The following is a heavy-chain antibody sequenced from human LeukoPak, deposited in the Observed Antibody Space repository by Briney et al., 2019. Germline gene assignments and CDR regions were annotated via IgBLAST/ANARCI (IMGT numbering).Heavy chain of an antibody. D-gene: IGHD4-17*01. Sequence: PAETHARDSTQTVALICTVNCFSLWIRQPPGRGLEWIAYIFYTGSTNYNPSLKSRVTMSVDTSNQVFSMMPNCVIAAETTYYYAPPPHVLAHYEIDSWGQGTLVTVSS. V-gene: IGHV4-61*01. J-gene: IGHJ4*02. CDR2: IFYTGST. CDR3: PPPHVLAHYEIDS. CDR1: VALICTVNCF.